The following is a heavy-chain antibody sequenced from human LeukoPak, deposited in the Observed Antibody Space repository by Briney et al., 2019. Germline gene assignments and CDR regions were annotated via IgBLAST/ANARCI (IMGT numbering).Heavy chain of an antibody. J-gene: IGHJ5*02. Sequence: PGGSLRLSCAASGFTFSSSAMGWVRQAPGKGLEWVSAISARGATTYYVDSVKGRFTISRDNSRSTLYLQMNSLRADDTALYYCAKDASLPGTWNWFDPWGQGTLVTVSS. V-gene: IGHV3-23*01. D-gene: IGHD6-13*01. CDR2: ISARGATT. CDR1: GFTFSSSA. CDR3: AKDASLPGTWNWFDP.